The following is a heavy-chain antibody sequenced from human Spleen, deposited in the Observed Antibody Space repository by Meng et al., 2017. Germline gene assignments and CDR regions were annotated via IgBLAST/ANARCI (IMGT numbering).Heavy chain of an antibody. D-gene: IGHD3-16*01. Sequence: VQLEESGGGLVQPGGSLRLSCAASGFTFSDYWMHWVRQAPGKGLLWVSRINEDGTSTTYADSVKGRFSISRDNAKNTVFLQMNSLRADDTAVYYCAGGGNWFNPWGQGTLVTVSS. V-gene: IGHV3-74*03. CDR2: INEDGTST. CDR3: AGGGNWFNP. CDR1: GFTFSDYW. J-gene: IGHJ5*02.